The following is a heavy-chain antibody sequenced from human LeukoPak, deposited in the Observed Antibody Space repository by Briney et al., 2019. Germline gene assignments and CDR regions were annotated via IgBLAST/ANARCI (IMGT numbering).Heavy chain of an antibody. CDR1: GGSFSGYY. CDR2: INHSGST. V-gene: IGHV4-34*01. D-gene: IGHD6-19*01. Sequence: SETLSLTCAVYGGSFSGYYWSWIRQPPGKGLEWIGEINHSGSTNYNPSLKSRVTISVDTSKNQFSLKLSSVTAADTAVYYCARRRIAVAGTPDFDYWGQGTLVTVSS. J-gene: IGHJ4*02. CDR3: ARRRIAVAGTPDFDY.